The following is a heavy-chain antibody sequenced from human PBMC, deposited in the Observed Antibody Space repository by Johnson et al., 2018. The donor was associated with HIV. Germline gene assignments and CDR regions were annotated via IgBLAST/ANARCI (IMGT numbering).Heavy chain of an antibody. V-gene: IGHV3-33*06. Sequence: QVQLVESGGGVVQPGKSLRLSCAASGFTFSGYAIHWVRQAPGKGLEWVAVIWYDGSNQYYADSVKGRFTISRDNSKNTIYLQMNSLRVEDTAVYYCAKPYYDFWSGYYEYNAFDIWGQGTLVTVSS. D-gene: IGHD3-3*01. CDR2: IWYDGSNQ. CDR3: AKPYYDFWSGYYEYNAFDI. J-gene: IGHJ3*02. CDR1: GFTFSGYA.